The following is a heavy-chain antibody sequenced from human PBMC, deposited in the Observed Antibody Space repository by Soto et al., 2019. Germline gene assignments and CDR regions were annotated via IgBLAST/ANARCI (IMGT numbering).Heavy chain of an antibody. J-gene: IGHJ3*02. CDR1: GFTFDDYA. Sequence: PGGSLRLSCAASGFTFDDYAMHWVRQAPGKGLEWVSGISWNSGSIGYADSVKGRFTISRDNAKNPLYLQMNSLRAEDTALYYCAKDTGGSGWPDAFDIWGQGTMVTVSS. CDR3: AKDTGGSGWPDAFDI. V-gene: IGHV3-9*01. CDR2: ISWNSGSI. D-gene: IGHD6-19*01.